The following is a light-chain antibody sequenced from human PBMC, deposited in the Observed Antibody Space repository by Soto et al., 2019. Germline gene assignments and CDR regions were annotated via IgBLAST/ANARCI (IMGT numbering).Light chain of an antibody. CDR3: QPWGSGIQRV. V-gene: IGLV4-69*01. CDR2: LNSDGSH. CDR1: SGHSNYA. J-gene: IGLJ3*02. Sequence: QPVLTQSPSASASLGASVKLTCTLSSGHSNYAIAWHQQQPEKGPRYLMKLNSDGSHSKGDGIPDRFSGSSSGAERYLTISSLQSEDEADYYCQPWGSGIQRVFGGGTKLTVL.